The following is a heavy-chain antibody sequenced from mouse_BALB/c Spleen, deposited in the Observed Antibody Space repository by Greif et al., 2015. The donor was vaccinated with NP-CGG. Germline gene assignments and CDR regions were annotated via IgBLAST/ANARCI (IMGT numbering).Heavy chain of an antibody. D-gene: IGHD2-1*01. J-gene: IGHJ2*01. CDR2: IYPGDGDT. CDR1: GYAFSSYW. Sequence: VQLQQSGAELVRPGSSVKISCKASGYAFSSYWMNWVKQRPGQGLEWIGQIYPGDGDTNYNGKFKGKATLTADKSSSTAYMQLSSLTSEDSAVYFCARVGNYYFDYWGQGTTLTVSS. CDR3: ARVGNYYFDY. V-gene: IGHV1-80*01.